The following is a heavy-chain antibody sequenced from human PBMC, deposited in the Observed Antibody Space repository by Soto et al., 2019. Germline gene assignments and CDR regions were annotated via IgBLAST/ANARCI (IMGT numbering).Heavy chain of an antibody. CDR1: GFTFDNYE. Sequence: PGGSLRLSCAASGFTFDNYEINWVRQAPGKGLEWISYISSSGSTIYYADSVRGRFTISRDNAKNSLYLQMNSLRAEDTAVYYCAKESTVIGIDYWGQGTLVTVSS. D-gene: IGHD3-22*01. CDR3: AKESTVIGIDY. V-gene: IGHV3-48*03. CDR2: ISSSGSTI. J-gene: IGHJ4*02.